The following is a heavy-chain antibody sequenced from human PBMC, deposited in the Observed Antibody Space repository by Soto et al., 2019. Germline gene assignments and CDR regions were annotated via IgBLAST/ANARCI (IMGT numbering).Heavy chain of an antibody. CDR3: AKVPVGATGRFDY. CDR1: GDSISSSSFY. CDR2: IFHTGAT. J-gene: IGHJ4*02. V-gene: IGHV4-39*01. Sequence: PSETLSLTCTVSGDSISSSSFYWGWIRQPPGKGLEWIGHIFHTGATYQNPTLKSRLRMSVDTSKNQFSLNLSSVTATDTALYYCAKVPVGATGRFDYWGQGTLVTVSS. D-gene: IGHD1-26*01.